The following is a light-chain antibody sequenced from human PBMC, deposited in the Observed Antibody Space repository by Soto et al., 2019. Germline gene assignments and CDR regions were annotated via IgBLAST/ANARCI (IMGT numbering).Light chain of an antibody. V-gene: IGKV3-15*01. Sequence: EIVFAQPPASLSVSPGESATLSCSASQGVRNNLACYQQRPGQAPGLLIYGASTRAAGIPARFSGSGSETEFTLTIRSLQSEDFAVYYCHQYNQWPLWKFGQGTKVDIK. J-gene: IGKJ1*01. CDR2: GAS. CDR1: QGVRNN. CDR3: HQYNQWPLWK.